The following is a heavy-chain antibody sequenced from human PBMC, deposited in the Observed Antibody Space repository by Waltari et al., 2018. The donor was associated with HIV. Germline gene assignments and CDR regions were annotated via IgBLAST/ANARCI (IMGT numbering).Heavy chain of an antibody. J-gene: IGHJ6*02. CDR1: GFIFSSYS. CDR3: ARDDYGMDV. V-gene: IGHV3-48*04. CDR2: ISSSSSTI. Sequence: EVQLVESGGGLVQPGGSLRLSCAASGFIFSSYSMNWVRQAPGKGLEWVSYISSSSSTIYYADSVKGRLTISRDNAKNSLYLQMNSLRAEDTAVYYCARDDYGMDVWGQGTTVTVSS.